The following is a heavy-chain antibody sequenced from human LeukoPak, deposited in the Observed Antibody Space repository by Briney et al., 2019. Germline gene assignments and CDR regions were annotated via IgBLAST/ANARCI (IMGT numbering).Heavy chain of an antibody. CDR2: INPSGGST. CDR3: ARGPRITLVRGGQWYYYMDV. D-gene: IGHD3-10*01. J-gene: IGHJ6*03. Sequence: ASVKVSCKASGYTFSSNYMHWVRQAPGQGLEWMGIINPSGGSTNYAQKFQGRVTMTRNTSTSTVYMELSSLRSEDTAVYYCARGPRITLVRGGQWYYYMDVWGKGTTVTISS. CDR1: GYTFSSNY. V-gene: IGHV1-46*01.